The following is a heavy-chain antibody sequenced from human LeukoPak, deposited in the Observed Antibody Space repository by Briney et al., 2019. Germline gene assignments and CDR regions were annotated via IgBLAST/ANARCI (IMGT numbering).Heavy chain of an antibody. D-gene: IGHD3-22*01. CDR1: GYTFTSYY. V-gene: IGHV1-46*01. CDR3: ARGRGVHDSHTYDYFDY. CDR2: INPAGGST. J-gene: IGHJ4*02. Sequence: ASVKVSCKASGYTFTSYYIHWVRQAPGQGLEWMGIINPAGGSTTYAQKFQGSRLTLTRDTSTSRVYMELSSLRSEDTAVYYCARGRGVHDSHTYDYFDYWGQGSLVTVSS.